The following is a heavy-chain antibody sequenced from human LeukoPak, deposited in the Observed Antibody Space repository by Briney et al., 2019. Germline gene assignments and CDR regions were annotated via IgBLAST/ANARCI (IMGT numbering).Heavy chain of an antibody. CDR3: ARDPLYSSSSGPDY. CDR2: TDSTSRYI. V-gene: IGHV3-21*01. D-gene: IGHD6-6*01. J-gene: IGHJ4*02. Sequence: GGSLRLSCAASGFTISSYTFGSYTMNWVRQAPGKGLEWLASTDSTSRYIYYTDSVKGRSTISKDNANSSLHLQMNSLRAEDTAVYYCARDPLYSSSSGPDYWGQGTLVTVSS. CDR1: GFTISSYTFGSYT.